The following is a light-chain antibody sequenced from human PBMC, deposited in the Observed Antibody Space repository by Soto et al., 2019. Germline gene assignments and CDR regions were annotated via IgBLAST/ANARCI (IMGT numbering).Light chain of an antibody. J-gene: IGLJ2*01. V-gene: IGLV2-11*01. CDR2: DVT. CDR3: CSYGGSSAFNI. CDR1: SRDVGGYNY. Sequence: QSALTQPRSVSGSPGQSVTISCTGTSRDVGGYNYVSWYQQHPGKAPKLLIYDVTKRPSGVPDRFSASKSDNTASLTISGLQAEDEADYYCCSYGGSSAFNIFGGGTKVTVL.